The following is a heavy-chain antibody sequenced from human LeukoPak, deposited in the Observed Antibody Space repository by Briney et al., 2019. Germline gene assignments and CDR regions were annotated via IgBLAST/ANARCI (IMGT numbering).Heavy chain of an antibody. CDR3: ARGLQGSSWPTFDY. D-gene: IGHD6-13*01. CDR2: IIPILGIA. Sequence: SVKVSCKASGYTFTSYDISWVRQAPGQGLEWMGRIIPILGIANYAQKFQGRVTITADKSTSTAYMELSSLRSEDTAVYYCARGLQGSSWPTFDYWGQGTLVTVSS. J-gene: IGHJ4*02. V-gene: IGHV1-69*04. CDR1: GYTFTSYD.